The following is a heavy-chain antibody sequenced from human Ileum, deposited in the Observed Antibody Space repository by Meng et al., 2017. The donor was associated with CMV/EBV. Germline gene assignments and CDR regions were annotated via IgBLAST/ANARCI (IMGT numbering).Heavy chain of an antibody. CDR2: MWHTGAT. CDR1: GGSRSGVGYS. V-gene: IGHV4-30-2*01. Sequence: AVSGGSRSGVGYSWTWIRQPPGKGLEWIGYMWHTGATYYNPSLKSRVTISVDRSKSQFSLNLSSVTAADTAVYYCARGSGYTYGYDYWGQGTLVTVSS. D-gene: IGHD5-18*01. J-gene: IGHJ4*02. CDR3: ARGSGYTYGYDY.